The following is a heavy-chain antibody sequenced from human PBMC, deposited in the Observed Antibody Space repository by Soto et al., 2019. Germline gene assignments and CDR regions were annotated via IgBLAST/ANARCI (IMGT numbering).Heavy chain of an antibody. V-gene: IGHV4-39*01. D-gene: IGHD3-16*02. J-gene: IGHJ4*02. CDR3: ARPSFGGVIPFVY. Sequence: SETLSLTCTVSGGSISSSDHYWGWIRQPPGKGLEWIGSIYNSGITYYNPSLKSRVTISVDTSKNQFSLKLNSVTAADTAVYFCARPSFGGVIPFVYWGQGTLVTVSS. CDR2: IYNSGIT. CDR1: GGSISSSDHY.